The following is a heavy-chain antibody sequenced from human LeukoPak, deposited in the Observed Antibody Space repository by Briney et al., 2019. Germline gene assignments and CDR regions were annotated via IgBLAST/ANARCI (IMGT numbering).Heavy chain of an antibody. CDR3: ARVGVRGCY. CDR1: GGSISSSSFY. Sequence: SETLSLTCTVSGGSISSSSFYWGWIRQPPGKGLEWIGSIYYSGSTHYNPSLKSRVTMSVDTSKNQFSLKLNSVTAADTAVYYCARVGVRGCYWGQGTLVTVSS. D-gene: IGHD3-10*01. CDR2: IYYSGST. V-gene: IGHV4-39*07. J-gene: IGHJ4*02.